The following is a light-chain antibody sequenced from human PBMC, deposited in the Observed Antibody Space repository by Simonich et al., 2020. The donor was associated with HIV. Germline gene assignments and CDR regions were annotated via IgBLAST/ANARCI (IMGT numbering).Light chain of an antibody. CDR2: WAS. J-gene: IGKJ4*01. CDR3: QQYYSTPLT. V-gene: IGKV4-1*01. Sequence: DIVMTHSPDSLAVSLGERATINCKSSQSVLYSSNNKNYLAWYQKKPGQPPNLLIYWASTRESGVPDRFSGSGSGTDFTLTISSLQAEDVAVYYCQQYYSTPLTFGGGTKVEIK. CDR1: QSVLYSSNNKNY.